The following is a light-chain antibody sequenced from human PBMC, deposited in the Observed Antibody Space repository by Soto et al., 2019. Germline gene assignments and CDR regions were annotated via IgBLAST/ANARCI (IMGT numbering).Light chain of an antibody. Sequence: EIVLTPSPATLSLSPGERATLSCRASQSISSYLAWYQQKPGQAPRLLLSEASNRATGIRARFSGSGYWTDFPLTISSLEPEECAVYYCQQRSNWPPITFGQGTRLEIK. CDR2: EAS. J-gene: IGKJ5*01. CDR1: QSISSY. V-gene: IGKV3-11*01. CDR3: QQRSNWPPIT.